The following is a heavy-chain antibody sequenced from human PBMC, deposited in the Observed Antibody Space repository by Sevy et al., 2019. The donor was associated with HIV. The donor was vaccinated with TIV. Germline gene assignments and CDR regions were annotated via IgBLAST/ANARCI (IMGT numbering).Heavy chain of an antibody. CDR1: GGSISSGGYY. D-gene: IGHD3-22*01. V-gene: IGHV4-31*03. CDR3: AREEDSSGYPRSYWFDP. J-gene: IGHJ5*02. CDR2: IYYSGST. Sequence: SETLSLTCTVSGGSISSGGYYWSWIRQHPGKGLEWIGYIYYSGSTYYNPSLKSRVTISVDTSKNQFSLKLSSVTAADTAVYYCAREEDSSGYPRSYWFDPWGQGTLVTVSS.